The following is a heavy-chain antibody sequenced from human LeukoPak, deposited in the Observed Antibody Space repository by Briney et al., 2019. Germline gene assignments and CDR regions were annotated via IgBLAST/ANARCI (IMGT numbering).Heavy chain of an antibody. CDR3: ARELLGAPTPGAY. V-gene: IGHV4-4*02. CDR2: VHKSGRT. Sequence: SETLSLTCALSTVSGSSGNFWSWVRQPPGEGLEWIGEVHKSGRTNYNPSLKTRVTISIDASKNQLSLELTSVTAADTAAYYCARELLGAPTPGAYWGQGTRVTVSS. J-gene: IGHJ4*02. D-gene: IGHD1-26*01. CDR1: TVSGSSGNF.